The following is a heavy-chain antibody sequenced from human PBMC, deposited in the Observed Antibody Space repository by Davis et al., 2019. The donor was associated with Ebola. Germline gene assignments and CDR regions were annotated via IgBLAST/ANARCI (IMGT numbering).Heavy chain of an antibody. Sequence: GESLKISCAASGFTFSSYAMSWVRRAPGKGLEWVSAISGSGGSTYYADSVKGRFTISRDNSKNTLYLQMNSLRAEDTAVYYCAKEVAGFDYWGQGTLVTVSS. CDR3: AKEVAGFDY. J-gene: IGHJ4*02. V-gene: IGHV3-23*01. D-gene: IGHD6-19*01. CDR1: GFTFSSYA. CDR2: ISGSGGST.